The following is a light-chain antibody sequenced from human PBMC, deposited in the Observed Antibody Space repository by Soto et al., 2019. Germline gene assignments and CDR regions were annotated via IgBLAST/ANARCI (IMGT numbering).Light chain of an antibody. CDR2: AAS. J-gene: IGKJ1*01. CDR1: QTISSY. CDR3: QQSYSTWT. Sequence: IQMTHSPSSLSASVGDRVTITCQASQTISSYLNWYQQKPGRAPKLLIYAASNLESGVPSRFSGSGSGTDFTLTISSLQPEDFATYYCQQSYSTWTFGQGTKVDIK. V-gene: IGKV1-39*01.